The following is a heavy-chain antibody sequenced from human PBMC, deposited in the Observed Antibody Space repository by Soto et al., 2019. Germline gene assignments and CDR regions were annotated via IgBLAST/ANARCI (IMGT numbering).Heavy chain of an antibody. J-gene: IGHJ5*02. D-gene: IGHD2-15*01. V-gene: IGHV1-69*13. CDR2: IIPIFGTA. CDR3: ARFDCSGGSCYSRVSWFDP. Sequence: ASVKVSCKASGGTFSSYAISWVRQAPGQGLEWMGGIIPIFGTANYAQKFQGRVTITADESTSTAYMELSSLRSEDTAVYYCARFDCSGGSCYSRVSWFDPWGQGTLVTVSS. CDR1: GGTFSSYA.